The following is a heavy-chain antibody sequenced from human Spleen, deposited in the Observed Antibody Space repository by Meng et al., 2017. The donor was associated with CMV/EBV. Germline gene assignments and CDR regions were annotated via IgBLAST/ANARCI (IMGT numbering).Heavy chain of an antibody. D-gene: IGHD5-18*01. CDR2: MYSGGST. CDR3: ANSQYTYGPFDS. CDR1: GFTVSTNY. J-gene: IGHJ4*02. V-gene: IGHV3-53*05. Sequence: GGSLRLSCAASGFTVSTNYMTWVRQTPGKGLEWVSVMYSGGSTYYADSVKGRFTISRDNAKNSLYLQMNSLGAEDTAFYYCANSQYTYGPFDSWGQGTLVTVSS.